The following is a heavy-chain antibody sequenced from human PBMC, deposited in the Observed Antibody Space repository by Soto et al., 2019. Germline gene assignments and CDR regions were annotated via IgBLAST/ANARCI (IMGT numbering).Heavy chain of an antibody. D-gene: IGHD3-22*01. Sequence: EVQLVESGGGLIKPGGSLRLSCAASGFTVSSNYMSWVRQAPGKGLEWVSVIYSGGSTYYADSVKGRFTISRDNSKNTLYLQMNSLRAEDTAVYYCARDRVESGYPEHFQHWGQGTLVTVSS. CDR2: IYSGGST. CDR3: ARDRVESGYPEHFQH. CDR1: GFTVSSNY. J-gene: IGHJ1*01. V-gene: IGHV3-53*01.